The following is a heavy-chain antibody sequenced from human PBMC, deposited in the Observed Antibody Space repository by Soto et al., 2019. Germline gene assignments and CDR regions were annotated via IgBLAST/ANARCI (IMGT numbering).Heavy chain of an antibody. V-gene: IGHV1-3*01. CDR3: ARDLLSRENYYDSSGLLDY. CDR2: INAGNGNT. D-gene: IGHD3-22*01. J-gene: IGHJ4*02. CDR1: GYTFTSYA. Sequence: ASVKVSCKASGYTFTSYAMHWVRQAPGQRFEWMGWINAGNGNTKYSQKFQGRVTITRDTSASTAYMELSSLRSEDTAVYYCARDLLSRENYYDSSGLLDYWGQGTLVTVSS.